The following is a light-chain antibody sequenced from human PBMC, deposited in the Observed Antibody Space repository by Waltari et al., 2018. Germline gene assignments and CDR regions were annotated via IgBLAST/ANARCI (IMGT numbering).Light chain of an antibody. Sequence: IQMSQSPSSLSASVGDRVTITCRASQGISSYLNWYQQKPGKAPKLLIYYANSLASGVPSRFSGSGSGTEYTLTISSLQPEDFATYYCQQGNSYPFTFGPGTKLDIK. CDR2: YAN. CDR3: QQGNSYPFT. V-gene: IGKV1-13*02. J-gene: IGKJ3*01. CDR1: QGISSY.